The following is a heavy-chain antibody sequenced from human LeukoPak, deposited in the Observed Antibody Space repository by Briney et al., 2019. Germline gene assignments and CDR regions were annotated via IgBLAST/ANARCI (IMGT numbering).Heavy chain of an antibody. J-gene: IGHJ4*02. D-gene: IGHD3-9*01. V-gene: IGHV3-21*01. CDR1: GFTFSSYS. CDR2: ISSSSYI. Sequence: GGSLRLSCAASGFTFSSYSMNWVRQAPGKGLEWVSSISSSSYIYYADSVKGRFTISRDNSKNTLYLQMNSLRAEDTSVYFCARGDLYYDILTGFDYWGQGTLVTVSS. CDR3: ARGDLYYDILTGFDY.